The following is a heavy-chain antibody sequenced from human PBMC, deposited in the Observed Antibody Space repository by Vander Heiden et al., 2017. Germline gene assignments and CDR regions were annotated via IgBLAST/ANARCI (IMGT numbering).Heavy chain of an antibody. CDR3: AADHSSGWYGLNY. J-gene: IGHJ4*02. V-gene: IGHV1-58*01. D-gene: IGHD6-13*01. CDR1: GSTFTSSA. CDR2: IVVGSGNT. Sequence: MQLVQSGPVVKKPGTSVNVSCKASGSTFTSSAVQWVRQARGQRLEWIGWIVVGSGNTNYAQKFQERVTITRDMSTSTAYMELSSLRSEDTAVYYCAADHSSGWYGLNYWGQGTLVTVSS.